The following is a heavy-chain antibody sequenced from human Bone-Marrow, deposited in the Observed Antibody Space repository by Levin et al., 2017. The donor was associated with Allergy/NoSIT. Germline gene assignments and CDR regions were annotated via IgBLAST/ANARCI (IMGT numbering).Heavy chain of an antibody. CDR1: GFALSTYP. CDR2: ISTNGDRT. CDR3: AKLTPAASTADY. V-gene: IGHV3-23*01. J-gene: IGHJ4*02. Sequence: PSETLSLTCAASGFALSTYPMSWVRQAPGRGLEWVSSISTNGDRTYHADSVEGRLTVSRDNSKNTVYLQMKSLRVEDTAMYFCAKLTPAASTADYWGQGTLVTVSS. D-gene: IGHD1-26*01.